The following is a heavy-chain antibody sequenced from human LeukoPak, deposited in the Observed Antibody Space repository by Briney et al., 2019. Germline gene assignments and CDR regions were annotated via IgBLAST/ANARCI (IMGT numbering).Heavy chain of an antibody. V-gene: IGHV4-34*01. J-gene: IGHJ4*02. CDR2: INHSGST. Sequence: SETLSLTCAVYGGSFSGYYWSWIRQPPGKGLEWIGEINHSGSTNYNPSLKSRVTISVDTSKNQFSLKLSSVTAADTAVYYCARGRPYVNVVPAPYIDYWGQGTLVTVSS. D-gene: IGHD2-2*01. CDR3: ARGRPYVNVVPAPYIDY. CDR1: GGSFSGYY.